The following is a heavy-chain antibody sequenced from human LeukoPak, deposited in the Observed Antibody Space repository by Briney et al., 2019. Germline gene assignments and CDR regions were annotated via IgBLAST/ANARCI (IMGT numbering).Heavy chain of an antibody. Sequence: PSETLSLTCTVSGGSVSSGSYYWSWIRQPPGKGLEWIGFVYYTGSTNYNPSLKSRVTMSVYTSKNQFSLKLSSVTAADTAVYYCARGGDDGYNWGAFDYWGQGTLVTVPS. CDR1: GGSVSSGSYY. CDR2: VYYTGST. CDR3: ARGGDDGYNWGAFDY. J-gene: IGHJ4*02. V-gene: IGHV4-61*01. D-gene: IGHD5-24*01.